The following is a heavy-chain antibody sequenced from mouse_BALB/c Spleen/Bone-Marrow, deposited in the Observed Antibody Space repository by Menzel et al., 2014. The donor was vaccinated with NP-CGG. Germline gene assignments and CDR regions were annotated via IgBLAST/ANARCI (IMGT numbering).Heavy chain of an antibody. CDR2: ISSGGSYT. CDR3: ARQTYYDYDGYFDY. V-gene: IGHV5-6*01. D-gene: IGHD2-4*01. J-gene: IGHJ2*01. CDR1: GFTFSSYG. Sequence: EVQVVESGGDLVKPGGSLKLSCAASGFTFSSYGMSWVRQTPDKRLEWVATISSGGSYTYYPDSVKRRFTISRDNAKNTLYLQMSSLKSEDTAMYYCARQTYYDYDGYFDYWGQGTTLTVSS.